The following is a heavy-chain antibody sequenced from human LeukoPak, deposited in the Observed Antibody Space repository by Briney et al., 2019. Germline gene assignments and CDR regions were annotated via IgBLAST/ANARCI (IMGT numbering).Heavy chain of an antibody. V-gene: IGHV3-7*01. CDR2: INQDGSER. D-gene: IGHD3-22*01. CDR1: GFTFSTYW. CDR3: TRDLYYFDSHGYYASDH. J-gene: IGHJ4*02. Sequence: PGGSLRLSCEASGFTFSTYWISGVRQAPGKRLEWVANINQDGSERHYVDSLRGRFTISRDNAKNSLFLQMSSLRAEDTAVYFCTRDLYYFDSHGYYASDHWGQGTLVTVSS.